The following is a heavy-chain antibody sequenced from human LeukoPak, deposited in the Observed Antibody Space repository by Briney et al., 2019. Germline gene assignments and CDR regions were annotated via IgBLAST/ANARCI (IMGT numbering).Heavy chain of an antibody. V-gene: IGHV3-7*01. J-gene: IGHJ4*02. CDR1: GFTFSSYW. CDR2: IKQDGSEK. CDR3: ARDNIGGSSWYY. D-gene: IGHD6-13*01. Sequence: RGSLRLSCAASGFTFSSYWMSWVRQAPGKGLEWVANIKQDGSEKYYVDSVKGRFTISRDNAKNSLYLQMSSLRAEDTAVYYCARDNIGGSSWYYWGQGTLVTVSS.